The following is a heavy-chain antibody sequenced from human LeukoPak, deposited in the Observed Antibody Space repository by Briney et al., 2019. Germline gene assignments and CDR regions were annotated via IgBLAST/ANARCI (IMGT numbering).Heavy chain of an antibody. Sequence: SETLSLTCTVSGGSISSYYWSWIRQPPGKGLEWIGYIYISGSTDYNPSLKSRLTISIDTSKNLFFLKLSSLPAAGTAVYFCAKHRGYERTGYYFLDAFDFWGKETMVTVSS. D-gene: IGHD3-22*01. CDR2: IYISGST. CDR3: AKHRGYERTGYYFLDAFDF. V-gene: IGHV4-4*09. J-gene: IGHJ3*01. CDR1: GGSISSYY.